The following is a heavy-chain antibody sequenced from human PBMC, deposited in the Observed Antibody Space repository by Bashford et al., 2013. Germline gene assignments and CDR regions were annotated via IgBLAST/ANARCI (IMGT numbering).Heavy chain of an antibody. CDR2: IYWDDDK. CDR3: AHGTIFGVHQEAFDI. CDR1: GFSLSTSGVG. V-gene: IGHV2-5*02. J-gene: IGHJ3*02. Sequence: SGPTLVKPTQTLTLTCTFSGFSLSTSGVGVGWIRQPPGKALEWLALIYWDDDKRYSPSLKSRLTITKDTSKNQVVLTMTNMDPVDTATYYCAHGTIFGVHQEAFDIWGQGTMVTVSS. D-gene: IGHD3-3*01.